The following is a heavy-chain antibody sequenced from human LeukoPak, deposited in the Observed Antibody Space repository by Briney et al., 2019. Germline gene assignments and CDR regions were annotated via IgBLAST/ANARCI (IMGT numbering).Heavy chain of an antibody. CDR1: GFTFSDYY. D-gene: IGHD3-22*01. J-gene: IGHJ4*02. CDR3: AIDSDSSGYSASFDY. CDR2: ISSSGSTI. Sequence: GGSLRLSCAASGFTFSDYYMSWIRQAPGKGLEWVSYISSSGSTIYYADSVRGRFTISRDNAKNSLYLQMNSLTDEDTAVYYCAIDSDSSGYSASFDYWGQGTLVTVSS. V-gene: IGHV3-11*01.